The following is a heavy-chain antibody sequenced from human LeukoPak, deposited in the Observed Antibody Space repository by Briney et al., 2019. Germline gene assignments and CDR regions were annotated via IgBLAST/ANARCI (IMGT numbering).Heavy chain of an antibody. CDR1: GFTFSNHW. J-gene: IGHJ6*03. CDR3: ARGGTGYDSYYYYYYMDV. V-gene: IGHV3-74*01. CDR2: INSYESST. Sequence: GGSLRLSCAASGFTFSNHWMHWVRQAPGKGLVWVSRINSYESSTSYADSVKGRFSISRDNAKNTVYLQMNSLRAEDTAVYYCARGGTGYDSYYYYYYMDVWGKGTTVTVSS. D-gene: IGHD3-22*01.